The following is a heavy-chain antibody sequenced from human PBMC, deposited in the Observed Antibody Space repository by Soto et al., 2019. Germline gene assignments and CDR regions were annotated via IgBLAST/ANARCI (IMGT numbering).Heavy chain of an antibody. V-gene: IGHV4-34*01. J-gene: IGHJ5*02. D-gene: IGHD3-3*01. CDR2: IRDSGST. Sequence: SETLSLTCAVSGGSFNDYYWIWIRQPPGKGLEWLGDIRDSGSTNYNPSLKSRVTISVDTSKKQFSLKLTSVTAADTAVYYCARLDFWSGTNWFDPWGQGNLVTVSS. CDR3: ARLDFWSGTNWFDP. CDR1: GGSFNDYY.